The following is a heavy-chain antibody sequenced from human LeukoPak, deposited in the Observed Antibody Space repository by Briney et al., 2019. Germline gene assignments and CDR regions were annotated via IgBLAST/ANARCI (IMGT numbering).Heavy chain of an antibody. CDR1: GGSISRGRYY. D-gene: IGHD2-2*02. CDR2: IYYSGSI. J-gene: IGHJ3*02. Sequence: SETLSLTCTVSGGSISRGRYYWSWIRQPAGKGLEWIGYIYYSGSINYNPSLKSRVTFSVDTSKNHLSLKLSSVTAADTAVYYCARGGINTAWIWGQGTMVTVSS. V-gene: IGHV4-61*10. CDR3: ARGGINTAWI.